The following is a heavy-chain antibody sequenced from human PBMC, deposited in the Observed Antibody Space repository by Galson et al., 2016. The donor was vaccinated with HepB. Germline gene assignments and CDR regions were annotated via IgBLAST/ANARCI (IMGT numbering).Heavy chain of an antibody. V-gene: IGHV3-30*18. Sequence: SLRLSCAASGFTFSSYGMHWVRQAPGKGLEWVAVISYDGSNKYYADSVKGRFTISRDKSKNTLYLQMNSLRAEDTAVYYCAKEQYTSRWYAEYYFDYWGQGTLVTVS. CDR2: ISYDGSNK. CDR1: GFTFSSYG. CDR3: AKEQYTSRWYAEYYFDY. D-gene: IGHD6-13*01. J-gene: IGHJ4*02.